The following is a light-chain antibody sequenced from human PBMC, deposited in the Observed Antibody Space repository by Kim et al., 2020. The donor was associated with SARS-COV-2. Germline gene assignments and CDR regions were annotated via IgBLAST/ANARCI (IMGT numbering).Light chain of an antibody. CDR3: QQSDAYSSSYT. CDR1: QDINIW. V-gene: IGKV1-5*03. Sequence: DIQMTQSPSTLSASVGDRVSITCRASQDINIWLAWYQQKPGRAPKLLIYRTSILEGGVPSRFSGHGSGTEFTLTINSLQAEDSATYYCQQSDAYSSSYTFGQGTNLEI. CDR2: RTS. J-gene: IGKJ2*01.